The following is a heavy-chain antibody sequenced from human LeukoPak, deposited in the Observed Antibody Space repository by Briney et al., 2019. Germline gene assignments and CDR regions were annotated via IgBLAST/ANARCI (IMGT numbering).Heavy chain of an antibody. J-gene: IGHJ4*02. CDR2: ISAYNGNT. CDR1: GYTFTSYG. Sequence: ASVKVSCKASGYTFTSYGISWVRQAPGQGLEWMGWISAYNGNTNYAQKLQGRVTMTTDTSTSTAYMELRSLRSDDTAVYYCARDLSTYYYDSSGYSNYWGQGTLVTVSS. D-gene: IGHD3-22*01. CDR3: ARDLSTYYYDSSGYSNY. V-gene: IGHV1-18*01.